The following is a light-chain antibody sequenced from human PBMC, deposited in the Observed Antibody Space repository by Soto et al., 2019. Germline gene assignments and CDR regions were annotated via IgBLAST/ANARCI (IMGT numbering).Light chain of an antibody. Sequence: QMTQSPSSLSASAGYRFTISCRASQGIGNALGWYQQKPGKPPKVLIYGASNLQSGVPPRFRGSGSGTDVTLAISSLQPEDSAPYYCLQEINYPWTFGQGTKVDIK. CDR2: GAS. V-gene: IGKV1-6*01. CDR3: LQEINYPWT. J-gene: IGKJ1*01. CDR1: QGIGNA.